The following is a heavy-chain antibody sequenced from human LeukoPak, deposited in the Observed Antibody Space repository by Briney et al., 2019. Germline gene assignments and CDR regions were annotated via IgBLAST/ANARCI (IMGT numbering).Heavy chain of an antibody. CDR3: ARVGYSSIWYGPTCFDY. J-gene: IGHJ4*02. Sequence: SETLSLTCTVSGGSIRSDYWSWIRQPPGKKLEWIGYLSDTGSTNYNPSLKSRVTISRDTSKNQFSPKLSSVTAADTAVYYCARVGYSSIWYGPTCFDYWGQGSLVTVSS. D-gene: IGHD6-13*01. CDR1: GGSIRSDY. V-gene: IGHV4-59*01. CDR2: LSDTGST.